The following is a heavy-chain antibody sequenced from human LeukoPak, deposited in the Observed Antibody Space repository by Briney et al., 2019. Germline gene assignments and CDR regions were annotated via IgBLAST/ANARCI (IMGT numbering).Heavy chain of an antibody. CDR2: ISGTGGST. CDR1: GFSFNNFG. D-gene: IGHD3-22*01. V-gene: IGHV3-23*01. J-gene: IGHJ4*02. Sequence: GGSLRLSCVASGFSFNNFGMSWVRQAPGKGLEWVSSISGTGGSTHYADSVKCRFTISRDNSKNTLYLQMNSLRAGDTAVYYCAKSSYYDSSGFYREYYFDYWGQGTLVPVSS. CDR3: AKSSYYDSSGFYREYYFDY.